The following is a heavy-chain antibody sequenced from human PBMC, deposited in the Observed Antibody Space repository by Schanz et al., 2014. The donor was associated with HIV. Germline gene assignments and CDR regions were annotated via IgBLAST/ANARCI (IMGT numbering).Heavy chain of an antibody. CDR1: GYTFTDYF. CDR2: IKPNSGET. Sequence: QVQLVQSGAEVKKPGASVKVSCKASGYTFTDYFMHWVRQAPGQGLECMEWIKPNSGETRFARKFQGRITMTRDTSINTAYMDLSRLRYDDTAVYYCTRSRYELHWLDSWGQGTLVTVSS. J-gene: IGHJ5*01. V-gene: IGHV1-2*02. CDR3: TRSRYELHWLDS. D-gene: IGHD2-2*01.